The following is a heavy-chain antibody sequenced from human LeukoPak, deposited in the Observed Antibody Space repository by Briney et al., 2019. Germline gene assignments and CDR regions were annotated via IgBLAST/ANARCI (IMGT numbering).Heavy chain of an antibody. CDR1: GFPFDDYA. V-gene: IGHV3-9*01. D-gene: IGHD6-6*01. CDR3: AKDIRIGHSSSPTFDY. Sequence: GGSLSLSCAASGFPFDDYAMHWVRQAPGKGLEWVSGISWNSGNIGSADSVKGRFTISRDNAKTSLYLQMNSLRPEDTALYYCAKDIRIGHSSSPTFDYWVQGTLVTVSS. J-gene: IGHJ4*02. CDR2: ISWNSGNI.